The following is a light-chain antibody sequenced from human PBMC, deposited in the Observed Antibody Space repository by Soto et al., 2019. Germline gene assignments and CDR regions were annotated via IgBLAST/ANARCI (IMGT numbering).Light chain of an antibody. CDR2: DAS. J-gene: IGKJ3*01. Sequence: EIVLTQSPGTLSLSPGDRATLSCGASQSVTSTYLAWYQQKPDQAPRLLLYDASNRATGIPNSFSCSGSGTAFTLTISILEPEDFAVYYCQHYGRSPGLFTFGPWTKVYIK. CDR3: QHYGRSPGLFT. V-gene: IGKV3-20*01. CDR1: QSVTSTY.